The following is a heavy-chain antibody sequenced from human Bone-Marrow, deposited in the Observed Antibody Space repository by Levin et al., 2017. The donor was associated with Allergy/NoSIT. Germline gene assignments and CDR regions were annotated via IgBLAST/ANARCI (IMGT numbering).Heavy chain of an antibody. J-gene: IGHJ3*02. D-gene: IGHD6-6*01. CDR2: IKQDGSEK. CDR1: RFTFSSYW. Sequence: PGESLKISCVASRFTFSSYWMSWVRQAPGKGLEWVANIKQDGSEKYYVDSVKGRFTISRDNANNSLYLQMDSLRVEDTAVFYCARVYSSSSGRNAFDIWGQGTMVTVSS. V-gene: IGHV3-7*01. CDR3: ARVYSSSSGRNAFDI.